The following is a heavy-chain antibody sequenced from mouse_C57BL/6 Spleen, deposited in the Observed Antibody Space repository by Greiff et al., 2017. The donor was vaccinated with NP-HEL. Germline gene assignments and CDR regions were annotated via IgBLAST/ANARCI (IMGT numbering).Heavy chain of an antibody. J-gene: IGHJ3*01. Sequence: DVHLVESGGGLVKPGGSLKLSCAASGFTFSDYGMHWVRQAPEKGLEWVAYISSGSSTIYYADTVKGRFTISRDNAKNTLFLQMTSLRSEDTAMYYCASHYGPWFGYWGQGTLVTVSA. V-gene: IGHV5-17*01. CDR1: GFTFSDYG. CDR2: ISSGSSTI. CDR3: ASHYGPWFGY. D-gene: IGHD1-1*02.